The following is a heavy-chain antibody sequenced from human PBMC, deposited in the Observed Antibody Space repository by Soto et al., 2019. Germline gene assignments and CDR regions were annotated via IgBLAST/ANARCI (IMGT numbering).Heavy chain of an antibody. CDR2: IYPGDSDT. J-gene: IGHJ5*02. V-gene: IGHV5-51*01. D-gene: IGHD3-22*01. CDR3: PRHYDSSAYYYRAPFDT. CDR1: GYSFTSYW. Sequence: PGESLKISCKGSGYSFTSYWIGWVRQMPGKGLEWMGIIYPGDSDTRYSPSFQGQVTISADKSISTAYLQWSSLKASDTAMYYCPRHYDSSAYYYRAPFDTWGQGTLVTVSS.